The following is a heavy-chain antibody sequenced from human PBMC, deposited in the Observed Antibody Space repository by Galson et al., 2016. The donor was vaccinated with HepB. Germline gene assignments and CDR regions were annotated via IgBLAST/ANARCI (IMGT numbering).Heavy chain of an antibody. CDR3: AKEPQKYSSGWYYYN. D-gene: IGHD6-19*01. CDR1: RIPFGDYG. J-gene: IGHJ4*02. Sequence: SPRPSPAPARIPFGDYGMHWVRQAPGKGPEWVGVVSFNGKVQYYADSVKGRFTISRDNSKNTLYLQMDSLRVEDTALYYCAKEPQKYSSGWYYYNWGQGALVTVSS. V-gene: IGHV3-30*18. CDR2: VSFNGKVQ.